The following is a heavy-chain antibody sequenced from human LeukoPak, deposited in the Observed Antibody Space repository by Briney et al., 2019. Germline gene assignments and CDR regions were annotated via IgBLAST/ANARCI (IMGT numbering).Heavy chain of an antibody. CDR2: IYYSGST. D-gene: IGHD3-22*01. Sequence: PSETLSLTCTVSGGSISSYYWSWIRQPPGKGLEWIGYIYYSGSTNYNPSLKGRVTISVDTSKNQFSLKLSSVTAADTAVYYCARGTTFNQYYYDSSAYYSFDYWGQGTLVTVSS. CDR3: ARGTTFNQYYYDSSAYYSFDY. V-gene: IGHV4-59*01. CDR1: GGSISSYY. J-gene: IGHJ4*02.